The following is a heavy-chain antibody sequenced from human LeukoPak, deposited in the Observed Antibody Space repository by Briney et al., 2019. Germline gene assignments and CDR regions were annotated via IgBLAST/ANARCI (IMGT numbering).Heavy chain of an antibody. CDR3: ARERWSTVVTPHFDY. D-gene: IGHD4-23*01. CDR2: IYYSGST. V-gene: IGHV4-31*03. Sequence: SETLSLTCTVSGGSISRGVYYWSWIRQHPGKGLEWIGCIYYSGSTYYNPSLKSRVTVSVDTSNNQFSLKLSSVTAADTAVYYCARERWSTVVTPHFDYWGQGTLVAVSS. CDR1: GGSISRGVYY. J-gene: IGHJ4*02.